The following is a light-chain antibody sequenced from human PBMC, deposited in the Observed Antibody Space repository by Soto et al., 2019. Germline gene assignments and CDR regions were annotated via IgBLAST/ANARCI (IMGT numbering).Light chain of an antibody. CDR2: DVT. CDR3: SSYTTSSTLV. J-gene: IGLJ3*02. CDR1: SSDIGAYNY. V-gene: IGLV2-14*03. Sequence: QSSLTQPASVSESPGQSITISCTGTSSDIGAYNYVSWYQQHPGKAPKLMIYDVTNRPSGVSNRFSGSKSGNTASLTISGLQAEDEADYYCSSYTTSSTLVFGGGTKLTVL.